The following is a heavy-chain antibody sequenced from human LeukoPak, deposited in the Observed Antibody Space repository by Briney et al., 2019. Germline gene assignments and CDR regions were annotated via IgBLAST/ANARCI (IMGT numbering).Heavy chain of an antibody. Sequence: GESLKIFCQGSGYSFPNYWIGWVRQMAGKGLEWMGIIYPDDSDTRYSPSFQGQVTISVDKSISTAYLQWSSLKASDTAMYYCARHSATRGSGYNGVGYWGQGTLVTVSS. D-gene: IGHD5-12*01. CDR2: IYPDDSDT. V-gene: IGHV5-51*01. J-gene: IGHJ4*02. CDR3: ARHSATRGSGYNGVGY. CDR1: GYSFPNYW.